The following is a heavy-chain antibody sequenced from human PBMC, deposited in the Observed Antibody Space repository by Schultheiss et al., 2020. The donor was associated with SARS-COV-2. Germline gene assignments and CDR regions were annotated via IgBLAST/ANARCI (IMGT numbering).Heavy chain of an antibody. CDR3: ARSTVTTHRRHYYYMDV. CDR2: ITPNSGAT. Sequence: ASVKVSCKASGYTFTSYAMHWVRQAPGQRLEWMGMITPNSGATNYAQRFQGRITLTRDMSITTAYMELSSLRAEDTAVYYCARSTVTTHRRHYYYMDVWGKGTTVTVSS. CDR1: GYTFTSYA. D-gene: IGHD4-17*01. J-gene: IGHJ6*03. V-gene: IGHV1-2*02.